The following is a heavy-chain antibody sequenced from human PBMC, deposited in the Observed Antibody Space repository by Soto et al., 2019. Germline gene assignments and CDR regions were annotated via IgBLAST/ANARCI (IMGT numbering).Heavy chain of an antibody. CDR3: AREENCSDGVCYSEYCQR. D-gene: IGHD2-15*01. J-gene: IGHJ1*01. Sequence: QVQLVQSGAEVKKPGASVKVSCKASGYIFTAYSMHWVRQAPGQGLEWMGVVNPSGGSTNYAQKFRGRITMTRDTSTSTVYMDLISLTSEDTAVYYCAREENCSDGVCYSEYCQRWGQGTLVTVSS. CDR2: VNPSGGST. CDR1: GYIFTAYS. V-gene: IGHV1-46*01.